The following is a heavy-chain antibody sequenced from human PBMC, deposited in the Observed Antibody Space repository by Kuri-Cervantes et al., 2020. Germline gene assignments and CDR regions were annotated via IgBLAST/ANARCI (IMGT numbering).Heavy chain of an antibody. Sequence: SCQASGYTVTRYYMLWVRQAPGQGREWVAVISYDGSNKYYADTVKGRFTICRDNSKNTLYLQMISLRAEDTAVYYDARVVAATVVDGRWFDPWGQGTLVTVSS. CDR2: ISYDGSNK. CDR1: GYTVTRYY. J-gene: IGHJ5*02. V-gene: IGHV3-30*03. CDR3: ARVVAATVVDGRWFDP. D-gene: IGHD2-15*01.